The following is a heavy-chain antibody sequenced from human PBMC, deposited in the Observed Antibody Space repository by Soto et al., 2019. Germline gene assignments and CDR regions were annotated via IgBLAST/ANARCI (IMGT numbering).Heavy chain of an antibody. CDR3: ASSAVAGNFDY. CDR2: IGTAGDT. V-gene: IGHV3-13*01. D-gene: IGHD6-19*01. CDR1: GFTFSSYD. J-gene: IGHJ4*02. Sequence: SGGSLRLSCAASGFTFSSYDMHWVRQATGKGLEWVSAIGTAGDTYYPGSVKGRFTISRENAKNSLYLQMNSLRAEDTAVYYCASSAVAGNFDYWGQGTLVTVSS.